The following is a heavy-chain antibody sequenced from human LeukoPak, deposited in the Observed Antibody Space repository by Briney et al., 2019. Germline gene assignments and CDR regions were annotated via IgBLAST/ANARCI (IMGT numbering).Heavy chain of an antibody. CDR2: IYYSGRP. Sequence: SETLSLTCTVSGGSISSSSYYWGWIPQPPGKVLEWIGSIYYSGRPYYNPSLKSRVTISVGTYTNQCSLRLSSMTAADTAVYYCVREGGITAAGTLYCYFDLWGRGTLVTVSS. V-gene: IGHV4-39*02. CDR1: GGSISSSSYY. D-gene: IGHD6-13*01. CDR3: VREGGITAAGTLYCYFDL. J-gene: IGHJ2*01.